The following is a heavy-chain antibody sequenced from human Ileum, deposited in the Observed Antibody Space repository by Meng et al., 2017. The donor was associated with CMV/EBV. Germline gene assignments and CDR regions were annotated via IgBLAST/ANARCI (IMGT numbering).Heavy chain of an antibody. Sequence: QVQLQGSGPGLVEASETVSLTFTVSGGSISGYYWSWIRQPATKGLEWIGRVYSSGSTDYNPSLQSRVTMSVDTSKNQFSLKLSSVTAADTAVYYCARGSSSWAFDYWGQGTLVTVSS. CDR1: GGSISGYY. J-gene: IGHJ4*02. D-gene: IGHD2-2*01. CDR3: ARGSSSWAFDY. V-gene: IGHV4-4*07. CDR2: VYSSGST.